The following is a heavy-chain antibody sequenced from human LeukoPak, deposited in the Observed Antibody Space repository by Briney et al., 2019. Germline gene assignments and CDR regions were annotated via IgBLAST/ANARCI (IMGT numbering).Heavy chain of an antibody. J-gene: IGHJ6*03. CDR1: GGSISSSSYY. D-gene: IGHD4-11*01. CDR3: AGRDSNYHHPFFSDYYYYYMDV. CDR2: IYYSGST. V-gene: IGHV4-61*05. Sequence: PSETLSLTCTVSGGSISSSSYYWGWIRQPPGKGLEWIGYIYYSGSTNYNPSLKSRVTISVDTSKNQFSLKLSSVTAADTAVYYCAGRDSNYHHPFFSDYYYYYMDVWGKGTTVTVSS.